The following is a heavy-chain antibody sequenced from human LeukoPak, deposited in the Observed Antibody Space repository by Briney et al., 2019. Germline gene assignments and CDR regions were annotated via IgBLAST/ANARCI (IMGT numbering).Heavy chain of an antibody. CDR3: AKDGSFAHYYDSSGYSN. Sequence: GGSLRLSCAASGFTFDDYAMHWVRQVPGKGLEWVSGISWNSGSIGYADSVKGRFTISRDNAKDSLYLQMNSLRAEDTALYYCAKDGSFAHYYDSSGYSNWGQGTLVTVSS. V-gene: IGHV3-9*01. CDR1: GFTFDDYA. J-gene: IGHJ4*02. D-gene: IGHD3-22*01. CDR2: ISWNSGSI.